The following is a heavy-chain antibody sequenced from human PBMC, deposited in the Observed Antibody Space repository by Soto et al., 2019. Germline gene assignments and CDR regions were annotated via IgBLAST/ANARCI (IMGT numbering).Heavy chain of an antibody. J-gene: IGHJ5*02. CDR2: IYHSGST. D-gene: IGHD6-13*01. CDR3: AREPAGTHNWFDP. V-gene: IGHV4-4*02. CDR1: GGSISSSNW. Sequence: QVQLQESGPGLVKPSGTLSLTCAVSGGSISSSNWWSWVRQPPGKGLEWIGEIYHSGSTNYNPSLKSRVTLSVDKSNNQFALQLSSVTAADTAVYYCAREPAGTHNWFDPWGQGTLVTVSS.